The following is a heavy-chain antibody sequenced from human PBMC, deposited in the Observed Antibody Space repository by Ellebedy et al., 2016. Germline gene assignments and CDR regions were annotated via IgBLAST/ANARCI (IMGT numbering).Heavy chain of an antibody. CDR1: GFTSSNYA. CDR3: ASRARPGINWYYFDY. D-gene: IGHD1-1*01. V-gene: IGHV3-23*01. Sequence: GESLKISCAASGFTSSNYAMTWVRQAPGKGLEWVSVISGSGETTNYAESVKGRFTISRDNSKTTLFLQMNSLRAEDTAVYYCASRARPGINWYYFDYWGQGTLVTVSS. CDR2: ISGSGETT. J-gene: IGHJ4*02.